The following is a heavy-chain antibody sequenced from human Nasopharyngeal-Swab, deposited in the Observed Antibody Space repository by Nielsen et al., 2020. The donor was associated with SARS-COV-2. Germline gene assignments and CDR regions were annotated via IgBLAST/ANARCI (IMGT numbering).Heavy chain of an antibody. Sequence: GESLKISCAASGFTFSTYDMHWVRQTPGKGLEWVAVVSYDGTNRNYADSVKGRFTISRDNSKDRLYLQMNSLRAEDTAVYYCAKSEGYYYMDVWGKGTTVTVSS. CDR3: AKSEGYYYMDV. CDR1: GFTFSTYD. J-gene: IGHJ6*03. V-gene: IGHV3-30*18. CDR2: VSYDGTNR.